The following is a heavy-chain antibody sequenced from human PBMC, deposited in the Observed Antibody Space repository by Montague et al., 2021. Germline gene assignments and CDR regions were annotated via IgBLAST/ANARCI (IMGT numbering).Heavy chain of an antibody. V-gene: IGHV6-1*01. CDR1: GDTVSSNSVT. CDR2: TYYRSKWAN. D-gene: IGHD6-19*01. CDR3: VRQSVSGKFDY. Sequence: CPSSGDTVSSNSVTWHWIRQSPSRDREWLGRTYYRSKWANDYALXVRSRITFNPDTSKNQFSLQLDSVTPEDTAVYYCVRQSVSGKFDYWGQGTRVTVSS. J-gene: IGHJ4*02.